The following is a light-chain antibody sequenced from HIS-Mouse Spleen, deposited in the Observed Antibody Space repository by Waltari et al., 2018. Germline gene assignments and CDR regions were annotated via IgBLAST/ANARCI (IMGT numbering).Light chain of an antibody. CDR2: AAS. CDR1: QGISSY. CDR3: QQLNSYPPT. Sequence: DIQLTQSPSFLSASVGDRVTITCRASQGISSYLAWYQQKPGKAPKVLSYAASTLQSGVPSRFSGSGSGTEFTLTISSLQPEDFATYYCQQLNSYPPTFGQGTKVEIK. J-gene: IGKJ1*01. V-gene: IGKV1-9*01.